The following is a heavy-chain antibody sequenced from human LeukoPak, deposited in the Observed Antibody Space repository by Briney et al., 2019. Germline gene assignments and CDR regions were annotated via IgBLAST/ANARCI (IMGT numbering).Heavy chain of an antibody. CDR3: ARGRGGWLQYYFDY. D-gene: IGHD5-24*01. CDR1: GGSFSGYY. J-gene: IGHJ4*02. V-gene: IGHV4-34*01. CDR2: INHSGST. Sequence: SETLSLTCAVYGGSFSGYYWSWIRQPPGKGLEWIGEINHSGSTNYNPSLKSRVTISADTSKNQFSLKLSSVTAADTAVYYWARGRGGWLQYYFDYWGEGTLVTLSS.